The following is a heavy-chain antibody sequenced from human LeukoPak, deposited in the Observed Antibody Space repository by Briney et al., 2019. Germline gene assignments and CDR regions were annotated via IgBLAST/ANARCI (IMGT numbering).Heavy chain of an antibody. V-gene: IGHV3-30*02. CDR3: AKDRDGGNFYFDY. CDR2: IRSDGRAT. D-gene: IGHD4-23*01. CDR1: GFTFRSFG. J-gene: IGHJ4*02. Sequence: GGSLRLSCAASGFTFRSFGMHWVRQAPGKGLEWVAFIRSDGRATDYADSVKGRLTISRDNSRNTLYVQMNSLRDEDTAIYYCAKDRDGGNFYFDYWGQGILVTVSS.